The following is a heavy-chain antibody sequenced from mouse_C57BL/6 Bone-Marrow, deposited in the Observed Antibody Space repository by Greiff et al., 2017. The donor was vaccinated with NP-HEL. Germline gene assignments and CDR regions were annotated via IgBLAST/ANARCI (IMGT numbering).Heavy chain of an antibody. D-gene: IGHD1-1*01. CDR3: ASPNFLIYYYGSSAMDY. Sequence: VQLQQSGPELVKPGASVKISCKASGYTFTDYYMNWVKQSHGKSLEWIGDINPNNGGTSYNQKFKGKATLTVDKSSSTAYMELRSLTSEDSAVYYCASPNFLIYYYGSSAMDYWGQGTSVTVSS. CDR2: INPNNGGT. V-gene: IGHV1-26*01. CDR1: GYTFTDYY. J-gene: IGHJ4*01.